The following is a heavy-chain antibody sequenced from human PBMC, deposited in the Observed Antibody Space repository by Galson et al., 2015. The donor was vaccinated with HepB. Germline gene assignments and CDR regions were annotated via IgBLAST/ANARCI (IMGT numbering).Heavy chain of an antibody. Sequence: SLRLSCAASGFIVSDNYMSWVRQAPGKGLEWVANIKEDGSEKYYVDSVKGRFTISRDNGKNSMYLQMNSLRAEDTAVYYCVRDRAVSGGGDWFDPWGQGTLVTVSS. V-gene: IGHV3-7*01. J-gene: IGHJ5*02. CDR3: VRDRAVSGGGDWFDP. CDR1: GFIVSDNY. CDR2: IKEDGSEK. D-gene: IGHD2-15*01.